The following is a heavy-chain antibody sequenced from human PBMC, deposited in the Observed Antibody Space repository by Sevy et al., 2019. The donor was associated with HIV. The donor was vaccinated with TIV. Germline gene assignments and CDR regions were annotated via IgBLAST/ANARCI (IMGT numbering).Heavy chain of an antibody. CDR1: GGSISSTY. Sequence: SETLSPTCTVSGGSISSTYWSWIRQPAGKGLEWIGRIYTSGRTNYNPPLKSRVTMSVDTSKNQFSLMLSPVTAADTAVYYCTREDVPSDIVVVQAALGWFDPWGQGTLVTVSS. CDR3: TREDVPSDIVVVQAALGWFDP. D-gene: IGHD2-2*01. J-gene: IGHJ5*02. CDR2: IYTSGRT. V-gene: IGHV4-4*07.